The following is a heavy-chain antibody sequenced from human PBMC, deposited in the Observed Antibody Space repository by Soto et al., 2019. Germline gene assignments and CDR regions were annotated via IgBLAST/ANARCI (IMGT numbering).Heavy chain of an antibody. CDR2: IWYDGSNK. D-gene: IGHD6-19*01. Sequence: QVQLVESGGGVVQPGRSLRLSCAASGFTFSSYGMHWVRQAPGKGLEWVAVIWYDGSNKYYADSVKGRFTISRDNSKNPLYLQMNSLRAEDTAVYYCASSEAGYYFDYWGQGTLVTVSS. CDR1: GFTFSSYG. J-gene: IGHJ4*02. CDR3: ASSEAGYYFDY. V-gene: IGHV3-33*01.